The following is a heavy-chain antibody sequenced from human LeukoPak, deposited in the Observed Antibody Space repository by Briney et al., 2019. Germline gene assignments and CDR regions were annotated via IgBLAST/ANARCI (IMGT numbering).Heavy chain of an antibody. J-gene: IGHJ4*02. D-gene: IGHD1-26*01. CDR3: AREWDSGSYYLGYFDY. CDR2: IRNKANSYTT. Sequence: PGRSLRLSCAASGVTFSDDYMDWVRQSPGRGLEWVGRIRNKANSYTTEYAASVKSRFTISRDDSNNSLYLQMNSLKCEDTAVYYCAREWDSGSYYLGYFDYWGQGTLVTVSS. V-gene: IGHV3-72*01. CDR1: GVTFSDDY.